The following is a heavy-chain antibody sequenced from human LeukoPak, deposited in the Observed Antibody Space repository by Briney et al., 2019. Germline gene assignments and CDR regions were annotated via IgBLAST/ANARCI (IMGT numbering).Heavy chain of an antibody. D-gene: IGHD2-21*01. CDR2: IFYDGSLK. Sequence: RAGGSLRLSCAASGFTFTTYGMHWVRQAPGKGLQWVAFIFYDGSLKYYGDSVKGRFSISKDNSKNTLYLQMNSLRAEDSAVYYCAKEAEGELYWGGYFEYWGQGTLVTVSS. CDR3: AKEAEGELYWGGYFEY. CDR1: GFTFTTYG. J-gene: IGHJ4*02. V-gene: IGHV3-30*02.